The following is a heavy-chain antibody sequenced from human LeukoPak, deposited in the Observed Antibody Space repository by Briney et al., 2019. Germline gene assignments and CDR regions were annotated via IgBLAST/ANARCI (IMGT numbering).Heavy chain of an antibody. Sequence: GGSLRLSCAASGFTFSSYGMHWVRQAPGKGLEWVAVISYDGSNKYYADSVKGRFTISRDNAKNSLYLQMNSLRAEDTAVYYCARDFLYYGSGSYNGFDPWGQGTLVTVSS. D-gene: IGHD3-10*01. J-gene: IGHJ5*02. CDR3: ARDFLYYGSGSYNGFDP. CDR2: ISYDGSNK. CDR1: GFTFSSYG. V-gene: IGHV3-33*08.